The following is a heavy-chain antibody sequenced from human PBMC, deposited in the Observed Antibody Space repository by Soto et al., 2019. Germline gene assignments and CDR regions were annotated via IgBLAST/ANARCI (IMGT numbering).Heavy chain of an antibody. CDR1: GDSVSSNSAG. CDR3: ARGEQYSGRIFDY. Sequence: SQTLALTCAITGDSVSSNSAGWSWVRQSPSRGLEWLGRTYYRSKWYYEYAVSVRGRITINPDTSKNQYSLQLNSVTPEDTAVYFCARGEQYSGRIFDYWGQGTLVTVSS. D-gene: IGHD1-26*01. CDR2: TYYRSKWYY. V-gene: IGHV6-1*01. J-gene: IGHJ4*01.